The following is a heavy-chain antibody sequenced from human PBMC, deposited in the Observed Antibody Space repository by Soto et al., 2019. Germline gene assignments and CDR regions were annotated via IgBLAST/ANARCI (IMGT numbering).Heavy chain of an antibody. CDR2: INPSGGST. D-gene: IGHD2-21*02. J-gene: IGHJ6*02. V-gene: IGHV1-46*03. Sequence: QVQLVQSGAEVKKPGASVKVSCKASGYTFTSYYMHWVRQAPGQGLEWMGIINPSGGSTSYEQKVPRRVTMTRPTSTSTAYMELSSLRSADTAVYYCATLSMALVVVTAIPNGMDVWGQGTTVTVSS. CDR1: GYTFTSYY. CDR3: ATLSMALVVVTAIPNGMDV.